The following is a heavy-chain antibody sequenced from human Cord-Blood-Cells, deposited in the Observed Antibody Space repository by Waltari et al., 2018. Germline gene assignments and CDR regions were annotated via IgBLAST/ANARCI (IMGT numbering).Heavy chain of an antibody. Sequence: QVQLQESGPGLVKPSETLSLTCTVPGGSISSYYWSWIRQPAGKGLEWIGRIYTSGSTNYNPSLKSRVTMSVDTSKNQFSLKLSSVTAADTAVYYCARGAQRSSARPGAFDIWGQGTMVTVSS. CDR2: IYTSGST. CDR3: ARGAQRSSARPGAFDI. J-gene: IGHJ3*02. D-gene: IGHD6-6*01. V-gene: IGHV4-4*07. CDR1: GGSISSYY.